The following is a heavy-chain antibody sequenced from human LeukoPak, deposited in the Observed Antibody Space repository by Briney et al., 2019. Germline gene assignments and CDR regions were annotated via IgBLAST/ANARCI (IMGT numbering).Heavy chain of an antibody. CDR1: GFTFSGYW. CDR3: AGKLYSSSWSSFDY. J-gene: IGHJ4*02. D-gene: IGHD6-13*01. Sequence: PGGSLRLSCAASGFTFSGYWMHWVRQAPGKGLEWVSVIYSGGSTYYADSVKGRFTISRDNSKNTLYLQMNSLRAEDTAVYYCAGKLYSSSWSSFDYWGQGTLVTVSS. CDR2: IYSGGST. V-gene: IGHV3-53*01.